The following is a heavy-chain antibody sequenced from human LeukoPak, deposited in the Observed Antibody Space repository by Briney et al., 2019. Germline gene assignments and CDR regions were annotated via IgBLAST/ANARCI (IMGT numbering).Heavy chain of an antibody. J-gene: IGHJ4*02. CDR3: ARDGVTYFDFWNGIRGASDY. Sequence: ASVKVSCKASGYIFSTYGITWVRQAPGQGLEWMGWISDYSGDTNYAQKFQGRVTMTTDTSTSTAYMELRSLSSDDTAVYYCARDGVTYFDFWNGIRGASDYWGQGTLVTVSS. V-gene: IGHV1-18*01. D-gene: IGHD3-3*01. CDR1: GYIFSTYG. CDR2: ISDYSGDT.